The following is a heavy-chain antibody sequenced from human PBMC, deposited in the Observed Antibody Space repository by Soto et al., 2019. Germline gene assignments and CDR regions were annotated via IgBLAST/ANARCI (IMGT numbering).Heavy chain of an antibody. V-gene: IGHV3-9*01. CDR1: GYTCDAHA. J-gene: IGHJ4*02. CDR2: ISWNSDNI. D-gene: IGHD1-7*01. Sequence: EVQLVESGGGLVQPGRSLRLSCAGSGYTCDAHAMHWVRQAPGKGLEWVSTISWNSDNIHYADSVKGRFTISRDNAKNSLYLQLNSLRAEDTALYYCARCGTTSSFSHIRSCGQGTLVTVSS. CDR3: ARCGTTSSFSHIRS.